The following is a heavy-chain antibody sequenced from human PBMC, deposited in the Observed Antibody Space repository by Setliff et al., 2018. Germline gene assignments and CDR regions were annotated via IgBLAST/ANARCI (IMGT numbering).Heavy chain of an antibody. CDR3: ARLREDNDWNYRGLKQAAYYFDN. Sequence: SETLSLTCKVSGDSMNSGVYYWAWIRQPPGKGLEWIGRIYSGGTTYYNSSLKSRVTISVDTSKSQFSLRLNSVTASDTAVYYCARLREDNDWNYRGLKQAAYYFDNWGQEALVTVSS. V-gene: IGHV4-39*01. D-gene: IGHD1-7*01. J-gene: IGHJ4*02. CDR2: IYSGGTT. CDR1: GDSMNSGVYY.